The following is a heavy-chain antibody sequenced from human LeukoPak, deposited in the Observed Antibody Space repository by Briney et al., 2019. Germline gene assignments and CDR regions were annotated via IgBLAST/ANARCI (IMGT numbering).Heavy chain of an antibody. Sequence: PSETLSLTCAVYGGSFSGYYWSWIRQPPGKGLEWIGEINHSGSTNYNPSLKSRVTISVDTSKNQFSLKLSSVTAADTAVYYCARYRYCSSTSCPPFNVWGQGTTVTVSS. D-gene: IGHD2-2*01. J-gene: IGHJ6*02. CDR1: GGSFSGYY. V-gene: IGHV4-34*01. CDR2: INHSGST. CDR3: ARYRYCSSTSCPPFNV.